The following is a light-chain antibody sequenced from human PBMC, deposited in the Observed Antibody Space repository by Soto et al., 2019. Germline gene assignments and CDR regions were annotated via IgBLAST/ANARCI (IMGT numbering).Light chain of an antibody. CDR2: DVS. CDR1: RNISNY. CDR3: QQRYNWPRT. Sequence: IVLTQSPATLSLSPVIRATLSCRASRNISNYLIWYQQKPGQAPRLLIYDVSNRATGIPARFSGSGSGTDFTLTISSLEPEDFAVYYCQQRYNWPRTFGQGTKVDIK. V-gene: IGKV3-11*01. J-gene: IGKJ1*01.